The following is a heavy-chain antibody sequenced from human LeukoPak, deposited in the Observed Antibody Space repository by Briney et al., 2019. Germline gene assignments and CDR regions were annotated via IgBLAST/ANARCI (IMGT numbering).Heavy chain of an antibody. J-gene: IGHJ4*02. Sequence: SETLSLTCTVSGGSISSYYWSWIRQPPGKGLEWIGYIYYSGSTNYNPSLKSRVTISVDTSKNQFSLKLSSVTAADTAVYYCARRRGRGYDLPSKYYFDYWGQGTLVTVSS. D-gene: IGHD5-12*01. CDR3: ARRRGRGYDLPSKYYFDY. CDR1: GGSISSYY. V-gene: IGHV4-59*08. CDR2: IYYSGST.